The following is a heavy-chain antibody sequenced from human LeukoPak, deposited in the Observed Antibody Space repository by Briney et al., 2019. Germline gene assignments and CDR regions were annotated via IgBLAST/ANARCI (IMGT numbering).Heavy chain of an antibody. J-gene: IGHJ4*02. D-gene: IGHD6-25*01. CDR2: VWYDGDNK. CDR1: GFTFSSYG. V-gene: IGHV3-33*01. Sequence: GGSLRLSCAASGFTFSSYGMHWVRQAPGKGLEWVAVVWYDGDNKFYTDSVKGRFTISRDNSKNTLYLQMNSLRAEDTAIYYCARDEGVAAYYFDYWAQGTLVPVPS. CDR3: ARDEGVAAYYFDY.